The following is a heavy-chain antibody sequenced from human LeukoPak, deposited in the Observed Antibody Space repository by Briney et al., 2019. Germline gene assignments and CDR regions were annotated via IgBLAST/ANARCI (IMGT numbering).Heavy chain of an antibody. Sequence: GGTLRLSCAASGFTFSSYGKSWVRQAPGKGREWVSGISGSDGSTYYADSVKGRFTISRDNSKNTLYLQINSLRAEDTAVYYCARGNSGSYSWGQGTLVTVSS. CDR3: ARGNSGSYS. D-gene: IGHD3-10*01. V-gene: IGHV3-23*01. CDR1: GFTFSSYG. CDR2: ISGSDGST. J-gene: IGHJ4*02.